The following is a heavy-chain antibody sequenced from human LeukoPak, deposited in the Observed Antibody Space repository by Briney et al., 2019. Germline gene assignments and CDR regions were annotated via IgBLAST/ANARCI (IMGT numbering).Heavy chain of an antibody. CDR1: GGSFSGYY. CDR2: INHSGST. CDR3: ARGYYYMYV. V-gene: IGHV4-34*01. J-gene: IGHJ6*03. Sequence: SETLSLTCAVYGGSFSGYYWSWIRQPPGKGLEWIGEINHSGSTNYNPSLKSRVTISVDTSKNQFSLKLSSVTAADTAVYYCARGYYYMYVWGKGTTVTVSS.